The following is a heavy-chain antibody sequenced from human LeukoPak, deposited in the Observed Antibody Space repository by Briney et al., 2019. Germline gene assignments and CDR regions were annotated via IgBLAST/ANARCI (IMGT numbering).Heavy chain of an antibody. CDR1: GFTFSSYS. J-gene: IGHJ3*02. Sequence: PGGSLRLSCAASGFTFSSYSMNWVRQAPGQGLEWVSSISSSSSYIYYADSVKGRFTISRDNAKDSLYLQMNSLRAEDTAVYYCARDCGHGIAVAVSDAFDIWGKGTMVTVSS. CDR3: ARDCGHGIAVAVSDAFDI. V-gene: IGHV3-21*01. D-gene: IGHD6-19*01. CDR2: ISSSSSYI.